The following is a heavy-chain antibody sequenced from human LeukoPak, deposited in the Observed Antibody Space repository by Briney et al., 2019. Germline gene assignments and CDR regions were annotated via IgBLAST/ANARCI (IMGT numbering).Heavy chain of an antibody. CDR1: GFTFSSYE. D-gene: IGHD6-19*01. Sequence: GGSLRLSCAASGFTFSSYEMNWVRQAPGKGLEWVSYISSSGTTMYYADSVKGRFTISRDNAKNSLYLQMNSLRAKDTAIYYCATTGDWYRFFDYWGQGTLVTVSS. J-gene: IGHJ4*02. V-gene: IGHV3-48*03. CDR3: ATTGDWYRFFDY. CDR2: ISSSGTTM.